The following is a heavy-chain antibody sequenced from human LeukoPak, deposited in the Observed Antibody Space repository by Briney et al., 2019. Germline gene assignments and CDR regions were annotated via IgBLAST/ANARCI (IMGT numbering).Heavy chain of an antibody. Sequence: GESLKISCKGSGYSFTNYWIGWVRQMPGKGLEWMGIIHPGDSDTRYSPSFQGQVTISADKSISTAYLQWSSLKASDTAMYYCARHEDDDTYYYYMDVWGKGTTVTVSS. J-gene: IGHJ6*03. CDR2: IHPGDSDT. D-gene: IGHD3-22*01. V-gene: IGHV5-51*01. CDR1: GYSFTNYW. CDR3: ARHEDDDTYYYYMDV.